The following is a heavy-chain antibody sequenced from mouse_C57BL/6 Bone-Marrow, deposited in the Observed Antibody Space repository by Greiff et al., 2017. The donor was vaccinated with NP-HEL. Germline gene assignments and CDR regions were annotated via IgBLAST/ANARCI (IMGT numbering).Heavy chain of an antibody. J-gene: IGHJ4*01. V-gene: IGHV2-9-1*01. Sequence: VQLQQSGPGLVAPSQSLSITCTVSGFSLTSYAISWVRQPPGKGLEWLGVIWTGGGTNYNSALKTRLSISEDNSKSQVYLKMNSLQTDDTARYDCARKRVRPYYYCSPYYAMDYWGQGTTVTVYS. CDR2: IWTGGGT. D-gene: IGHD1-1*01. CDR1: GFSLTSYA. CDR3: ARKRVRPYYYCSPYYAMDY.